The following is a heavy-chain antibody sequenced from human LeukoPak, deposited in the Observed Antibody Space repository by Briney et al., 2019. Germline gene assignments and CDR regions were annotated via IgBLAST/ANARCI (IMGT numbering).Heavy chain of an antibody. CDR1: GGSISSSSYY. Sequence: SETLSLTCTVSGGSISSSSYYWGWIRQPPGNGLEWIGSIYYSGSTYYNPSLKSRVTISVDTSKNQFSLKLSSVTAADTAVYYCATDYGDYVNVLGLDYWGQGTLVTVSS. CDR3: ATDYGDYVNVLGLDY. J-gene: IGHJ4*02. V-gene: IGHV4-39*01. CDR2: IYYSGST. D-gene: IGHD4-17*01.